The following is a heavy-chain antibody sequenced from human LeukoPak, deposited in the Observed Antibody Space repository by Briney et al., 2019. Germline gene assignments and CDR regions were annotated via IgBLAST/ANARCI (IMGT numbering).Heavy chain of an antibody. CDR2: ISTSGSTI. CDR3: ARVTYCSGGSCYSVWFDY. Sequence: PGGSLKLSCTASGYTFSSYGISWVRQAPGKGLEWIAYISTSGSTIYYAESVKGRVTISRDKAKNSLHLQMSSLRAADTAVYYCARVTYCSGGSCYSVWFDYWGQGTLVTVSS. D-gene: IGHD2-15*01. V-gene: IGHV3-48*01. CDR1: GYTFSSYG. J-gene: IGHJ5*01.